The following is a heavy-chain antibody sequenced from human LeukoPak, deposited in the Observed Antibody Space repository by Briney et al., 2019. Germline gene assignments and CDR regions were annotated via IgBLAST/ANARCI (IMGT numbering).Heavy chain of an antibody. CDR3: ARVRRQLVNFDY. CDR1: GGSVSSGSYC. D-gene: IGHD6-13*01. J-gene: IGHJ4*02. CDR2: IYYSGST. V-gene: IGHV4-61*01. Sequence: SETLSLTCTVSGGSVSSGSYCWSWIRQPPGKGLEWIGYIYYSGSTNYNPSLKSRVTISVDTSKNQFSLKLSSVTAADTAVYYCARVRRQLVNFDYWGQGTLVTVSS.